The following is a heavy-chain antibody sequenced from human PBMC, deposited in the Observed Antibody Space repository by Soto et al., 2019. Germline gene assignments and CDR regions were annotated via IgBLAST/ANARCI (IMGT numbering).Heavy chain of an antibody. J-gene: IGHJ6*02. CDR3: VKDRDSNSWPSRDV. Sequence: QVHLVQSGAEVKKPGASVNVSCKTSGYTFTRNGISWVRQAPGQGLAWMGWISPTSGNTRYAQKLQDRHIMTTDTSTSTAYMELRSLRSDDTAVYYCVKDRDSNSWPSRDVWGPGTTVTVSS. CDR2: ISPTSGNT. V-gene: IGHV1-18*01. CDR1: GYTFTRNG. D-gene: IGHD3-22*01.